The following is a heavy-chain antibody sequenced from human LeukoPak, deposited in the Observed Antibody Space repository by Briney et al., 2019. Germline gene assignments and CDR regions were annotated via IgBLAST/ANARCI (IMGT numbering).Heavy chain of an antibody. J-gene: IGHJ4*02. CDR1: GFTFSSYA. Sequence: GGSLRLSCAASGFTFSSYAMSWVRQAPGKGLEWVSAISGSGGSTYYAHPVKGGFTISRDNSKNTRYLQMTSLRAEDTAVYYCAKGRYYYGSGSYLIDYWGQGTLVTVSS. V-gene: IGHV3-23*01. D-gene: IGHD3-10*01. CDR2: ISGSGGST. CDR3: AKGRYYYGSGSYLIDY.